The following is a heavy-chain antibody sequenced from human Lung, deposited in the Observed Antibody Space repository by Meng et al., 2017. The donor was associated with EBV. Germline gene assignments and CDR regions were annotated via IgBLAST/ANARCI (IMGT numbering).Heavy chain of an antibody. CDR1: GYTXTNYG. CDR2: IIPIFGTA. CDR3: AREDSSGYSYYFDY. J-gene: IGHJ4*02. Sequence: QLVQSGVEXKKPGASVKXSCKASGYTXTNYGITWVRQAPGQGLEWMGGIIPIFGTANYAQKFQGRATITADKSTSTAYMELSSLRSEDTAVYYCAREDSSGYSYYFDYWGQGTLVTVSS. D-gene: IGHD3-22*01. V-gene: IGHV1-69*06.